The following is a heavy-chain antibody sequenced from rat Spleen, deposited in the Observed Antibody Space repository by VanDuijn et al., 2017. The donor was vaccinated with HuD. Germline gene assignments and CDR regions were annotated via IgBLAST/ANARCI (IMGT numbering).Heavy chain of an antibody. CDR1: GLSFSNYD. D-gene: IGHD3-3*01. V-gene: IGHV5-20*01. CDR2: ISYDGDST. J-gene: IGHJ1*01. CDR3: TTTIGVHWFAFWGKGTLVTVSSEPPRDPTIYPLRPPMSSLWYFDF. Sequence: EVQLVESGGGLVQPGRSLKLSCAASGLSFSNYDMAWVRQAPTKGLEWVASISYDGDSTYYRDSVKGRFTISRDNAKSTLNLQMNSLRSEDTATYYCTTTIGVHWFAFWGKGTLVTVSSEPPRDPTIYPLRPPMSSLWYFDFWGPGTMVTVSS.